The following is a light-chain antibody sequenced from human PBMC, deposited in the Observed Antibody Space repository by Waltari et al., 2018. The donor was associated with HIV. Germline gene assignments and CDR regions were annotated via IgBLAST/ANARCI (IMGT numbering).Light chain of an antibody. CDR1: NIGSKS. V-gene: IGLV3-21*04. J-gene: IGLJ3*02. CDR2: DDN. Sequence: SYVLTQPPSVSVDPGETARITCGVTNIGSKSVQWYQQKPGQAPGLVIYDDNDRPSEIHELVSGSSSGNTATLTISRVEAGDEADYYGQVWDTTTDQWVFGGGTELAGL. CDR3: QVWDTTTDQWV.